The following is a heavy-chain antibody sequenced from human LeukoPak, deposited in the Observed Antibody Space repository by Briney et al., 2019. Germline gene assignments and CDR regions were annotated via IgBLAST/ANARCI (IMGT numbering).Heavy chain of an antibody. CDR2: ISYSGTT. V-gene: IGHV4-39*01. CDR3: ASRHSNY. J-gene: IGHJ4*02. D-gene: IGHD5-18*01. Sequence: SETLSLACAVSGGSISSSSYHWVWIRQPPGKGLEWIGGISYSGTTYYNSSLKSRVTISVDTSKNPFSLKLSSVTAADTAVYYCASRHSNYWGQGTLVTVSS. CDR1: GGSISSSSYH.